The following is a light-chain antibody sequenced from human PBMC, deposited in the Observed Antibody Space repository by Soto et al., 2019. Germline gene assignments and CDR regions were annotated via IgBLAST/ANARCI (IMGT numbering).Light chain of an antibody. CDR1: QSITKF. Sequence: EIVLTQSPATLSLSPGDGATLSCRASQSITKFLAWYQQRPGQPPRLLIYEESERASGVPARFSGSGSGTDFTLTISSLEPEDFASYYCQQRLTGPWTFGQGTRV. CDR3: QQRLTGPWT. CDR2: EES. V-gene: IGKV3-11*01. J-gene: IGKJ1*01.